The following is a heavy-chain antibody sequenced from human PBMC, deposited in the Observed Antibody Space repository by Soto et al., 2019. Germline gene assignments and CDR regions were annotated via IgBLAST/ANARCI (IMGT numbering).Heavy chain of an antibody. V-gene: IGHV3-23*01. Sequence: PGGSVRLSCAASGFTFSSYAMSWVRQAPGKGLEWVSLISGSGGGTYYADSVKGRFTISRDNSKNTLYLQMNSLRAEDTAVFYCAKHLSNGSPDYWGQGTLVTVSS. D-gene: IGHD2-15*01. J-gene: IGHJ4*02. CDR1: GFTFSSYA. CDR2: ISGSGGGT. CDR3: AKHLSNGSPDY.